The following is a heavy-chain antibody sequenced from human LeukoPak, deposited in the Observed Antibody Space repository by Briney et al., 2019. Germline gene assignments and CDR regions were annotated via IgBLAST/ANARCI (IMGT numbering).Heavy chain of an antibody. Sequence: ASVKVSCKASGYTFTSYYMHWVRQAPGQGLEWMGWINPNSGGTNYAQKFQGRVTMTRDTSISTAYMELSSLRSEDTAVYYCASRIAVAGEGLRSDYWGQGTLVTVSS. J-gene: IGHJ4*02. CDR3: ASRIAVAGEGLRSDY. CDR1: GYTFTSYY. D-gene: IGHD6-19*01. V-gene: IGHV1-2*02. CDR2: INPNSGGT.